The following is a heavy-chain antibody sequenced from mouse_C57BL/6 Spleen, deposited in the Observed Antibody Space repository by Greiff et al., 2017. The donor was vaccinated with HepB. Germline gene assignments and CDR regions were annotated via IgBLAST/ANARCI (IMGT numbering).Heavy chain of an antibody. J-gene: IGHJ2*01. Sequence: VQLQQSGPELVKPGASVKISCKASGYAFSSSWMNWVKQRPGKGLEWIGRIYPGDGDTNYNGKFKGKATLTADKSSSTAYMQLSSQTSEDSAVYFCAITGDFDYWGQGTTLTVSS. D-gene: IGHD4-1*01. CDR2: IYPGDGDT. CDR3: AITGDFDY. V-gene: IGHV1-82*01. CDR1: GYAFSSSW.